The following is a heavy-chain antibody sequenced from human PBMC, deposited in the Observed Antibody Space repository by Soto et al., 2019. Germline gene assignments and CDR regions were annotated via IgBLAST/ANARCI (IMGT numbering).Heavy chain of an antibody. CDR3: VSQRTTVLTQAYFDY. J-gene: IGHJ4*01. Sequence: SLSVGCAVAGGSVAKSSDYWGWSRQSPGKGLEWIGSVYDRGRSYSKSSVKSRVTISVDRSKNRFSLNFNSVTTSDTALYYCVSQRTTVLTQAYFDYWGTGALVT. CDR1: GGSVAKSSDY. V-gene: IGHV4-39*01. D-gene: IGHD4-17*01. CDR2: VYDRGRS.